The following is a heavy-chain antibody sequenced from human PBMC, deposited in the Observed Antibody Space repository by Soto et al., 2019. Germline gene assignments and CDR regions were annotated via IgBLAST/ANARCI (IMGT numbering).Heavy chain of an antibody. CDR2: ISGSGGST. D-gene: IGHD2-15*01. CDR3: AKETPRDIVVVVAAFDY. CDR1: GFTFSSYA. J-gene: IGHJ4*02. V-gene: IGHV3-23*01. Sequence: EVQLLESGGGLVQPGGSLRLSCAASGFTFSSYAMSWDRQAPGKGLEWVSAISGSGGSTYYADSVKGRFTISRDNSKNTLYLQMNSLRAEDTAVYYCAKETPRDIVVVVAAFDYWGQGTLVTVSS.